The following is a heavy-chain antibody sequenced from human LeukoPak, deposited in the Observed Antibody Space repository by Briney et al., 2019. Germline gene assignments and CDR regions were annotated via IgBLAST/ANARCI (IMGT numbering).Heavy chain of an antibody. D-gene: IGHD2-2*01. CDR1: GYTFTSYG. J-gene: IGHJ4*02. CDR3: ARPHLLSSFRY. Sequence: ASVKVSCKASGYTFTSYGISWVRQAPGQGLEWMGWINPNSGGTNYAQKFQGRVTMTRDTSISTAYMELSRLRSDDTAVYYCARPHLLSSFRYWGQGTLVTVSS. V-gene: IGHV1-2*02. CDR2: INPNSGGT.